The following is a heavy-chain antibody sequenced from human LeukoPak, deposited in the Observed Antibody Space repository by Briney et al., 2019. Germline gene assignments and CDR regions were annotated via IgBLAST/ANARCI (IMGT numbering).Heavy chain of an antibody. CDR1: GGTFSSYA. Sequence: SVKVSCKASGGTFSSYAISWVRQAPGQGLEWMGRIIPILGIANYAQKFQGRVTITADKSTSTAYMELSSLRSEDTAVYYCASLDYGSGRDWFDPWGQGTLVTVSS. D-gene: IGHD3-10*01. V-gene: IGHV1-69*04. CDR2: IIPILGIA. J-gene: IGHJ5*02. CDR3: ASLDYGSGRDWFDP.